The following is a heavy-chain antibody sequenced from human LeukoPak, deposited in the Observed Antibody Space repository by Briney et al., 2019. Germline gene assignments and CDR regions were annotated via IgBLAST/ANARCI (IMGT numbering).Heavy chain of an antibody. V-gene: IGHV7-4-1*02. D-gene: IGHD4-17*01. Sequence: ASVKVSCKTSGYTFTGYYLFWVRQVPGQGLEWMGWIDTNTGNPTYAQGFTERFVFSLDTSVNTAYLQINSLRAEDTAAYHCASDLDYGDIDDSFDVWGQGTMVTVSS. J-gene: IGHJ3*01. CDR1: GYTFTGYY. CDR2: IDTNTGNP. CDR3: ASDLDYGDIDDSFDV.